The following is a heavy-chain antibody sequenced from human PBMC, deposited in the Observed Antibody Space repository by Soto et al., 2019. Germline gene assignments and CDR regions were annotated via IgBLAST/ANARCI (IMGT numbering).Heavy chain of an antibody. CDR2: ISSSSSYT. J-gene: IGHJ4*02. V-gene: IGHV3-11*03. D-gene: IGHD3-22*01. CDR1: GFTFSNYY. Sequence: GGSLRLSCAASGFTFSNYYMSWIRQAPGKGLEWVSYISSSSSYTNYADSVKGRFTISRDNAKNSLYLQMNSLRAEDTAVYYCARPFAPYDSSGYYYFWGQGTLVTVSS. CDR3: ARPFAPYDSSGYYYF.